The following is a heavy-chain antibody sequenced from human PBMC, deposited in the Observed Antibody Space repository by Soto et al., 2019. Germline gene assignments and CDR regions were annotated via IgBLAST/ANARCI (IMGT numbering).Heavy chain of an antibody. CDR1: GYTLSELS. CDR2: FDPEDGET. CDR3: ATGPLSVASAYFDY. V-gene: IGHV1-24*01. J-gene: IGHJ4*02. Sequence: ASVKVSCKVSGYTLSELSMHWGRQAPGKGLEWMGGFDPEDGETIYAQKFQGRVTMTEDTSTDTAYMELSSLRSEDTAAYYCATGPLSVASAYFDYWGQGTLVTVSS. D-gene: IGHD6-19*01.